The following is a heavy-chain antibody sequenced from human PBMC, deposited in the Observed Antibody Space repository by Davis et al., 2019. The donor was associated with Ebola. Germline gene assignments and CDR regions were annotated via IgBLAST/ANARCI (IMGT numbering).Heavy chain of an antibody. CDR1: GFIFSTYG. J-gene: IGHJ5*01. CDR2: TSYDGSTK. V-gene: IGHV3-30*18. CDR3: AKDLGASSGLGVES. D-gene: IGHD6-19*01. Sequence: GGSLRLSCSASGFIFSTYGMHWVRQAPGKGLEWVAVTSYDGSTKYYADSVKGRLTISRDNSKNTLYLQMNSLRVEDTALYYCAKDLGASSGLGVESWGQGTLVTVSS.